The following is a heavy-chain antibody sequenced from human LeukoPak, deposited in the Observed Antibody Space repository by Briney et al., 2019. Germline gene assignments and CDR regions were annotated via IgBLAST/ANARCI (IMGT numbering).Heavy chain of an antibody. J-gene: IGHJ4*02. V-gene: IGHV3-33*01. CDR2: IWYDGSNK. Sequence: GGSLRLSCAASGFTFSSYGMHWVRQAPGKGLEGVAVIWYDGSNKYYADSVKGRFTISRDNSKNTLYLQMNSLRAEDTAVYYCARYYGDHEGGFDYWGQGTLVTVSS. CDR1: GFTFSSYG. CDR3: ARYYGDHEGGFDY. D-gene: IGHD4-17*01.